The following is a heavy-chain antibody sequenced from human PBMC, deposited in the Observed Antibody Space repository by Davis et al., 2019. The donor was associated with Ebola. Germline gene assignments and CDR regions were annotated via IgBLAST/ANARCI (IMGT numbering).Heavy chain of an antibody. CDR3: AKGRGPYRRGDAFDI. D-gene: IGHD1-26*01. V-gene: IGHV5-51*01. J-gene: IGHJ3*02. CDR1: GYTFTSYW. CDR2: IYPGDSDT. Sequence: PGGSLRLSCQASGYTFTSYWIGWVRQMPGKGLDWMGIIYPGDSDTRYSPSFQGQVTIPADKSISTVYLQWSSLEASDTAMYFCAKGRGPYRRGDAFDIWGRGTMVTVS.